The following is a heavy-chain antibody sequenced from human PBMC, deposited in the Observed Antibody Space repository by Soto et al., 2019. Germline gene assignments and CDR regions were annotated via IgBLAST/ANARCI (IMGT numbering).Heavy chain of an antibody. CDR2: IWYDGSNK. D-gene: IGHD3-10*01. CDR1: GFTFSSYG. V-gene: IGHV3-33*01. CDR3: ARMYYSYAFDI. Sequence: QVQLVESGGGVVQPGRSLRLSCAASGFTFSSYGMHWVRQAPGKGLEWVAVIWYDGSNKYYADSVKGRFTISRDNSKNTLYLQMNSLRAEDTAVYYCARMYYSYAFDIWGQGTMVTVSS. J-gene: IGHJ3*02.